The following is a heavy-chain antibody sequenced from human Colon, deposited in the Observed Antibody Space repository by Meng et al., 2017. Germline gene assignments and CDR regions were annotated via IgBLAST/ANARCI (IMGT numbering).Heavy chain of an antibody. V-gene: IGHV1-2*06. CDR3: ARESADGGSFDL. J-gene: IGHJ4*02. CDR1: GYTLY. CDR2: INPRTGDT. D-gene: IGHD2-15*01. Sequence: QVQLVQSGAEVKKPGASVTVSCKASGYTLYIHWVRLRPGEGLEWMGRINPRTGDTKSPQSFQGRVTMTRDTSTTTFSMDLRSLTTDDSAIYFCARESADGGSFDLWGQGTLVTVSS.